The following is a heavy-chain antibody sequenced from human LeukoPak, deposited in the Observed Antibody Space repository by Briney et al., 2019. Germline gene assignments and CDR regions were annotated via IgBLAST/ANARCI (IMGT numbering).Heavy chain of an antibody. Sequence: GGSLRLSCAASGFTFSSYAMSWVRQAPGKGLEWVSAISGSGGSTYYADSVKGRFTISRDNSKNTLYLQMNSLRAEDTAVYYCHTARSWTRYFDYWGQGTLVTVSS. J-gene: IGHJ4*02. V-gene: IGHV3-23*01. CDR1: GFTFSSYA. CDR2: ISGSGGST. D-gene: IGHD6-13*01. CDR3: HTARSWTRYFDY.